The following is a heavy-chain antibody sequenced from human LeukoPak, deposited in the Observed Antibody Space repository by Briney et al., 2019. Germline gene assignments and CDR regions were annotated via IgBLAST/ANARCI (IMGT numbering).Heavy chain of an antibody. CDR3: AKRIQSAMAMGY. J-gene: IGHJ4*02. D-gene: IGHD5-18*01. Sequence: GGSLRLSCAASGFTFDDYAMHWVRQAPGKGLEWVSDISGSGGSTYYADSVKGRFTISRDNSKNTMYLQMNSLRAEDTAVYYCAKRIQSAMAMGYWGQGTLVTVSS. CDR2: ISGSGGST. CDR1: GFTFDDYA. V-gene: IGHV3-23*01.